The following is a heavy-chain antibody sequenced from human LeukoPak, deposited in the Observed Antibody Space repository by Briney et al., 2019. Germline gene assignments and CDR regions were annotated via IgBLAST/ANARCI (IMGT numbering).Heavy chain of an antibody. Sequence: PGGSLRLSCAASGFTFSTYWMSWVRQAPGKGLEWVANIQQDGSEKYYVDSVKGRFTISRDNAKNSLYLQMNSLRAEDTAVYYCARLYRSSSWYGIDYWGQGTLVTVSS. CDR3: ARLYRSSSWYGIDY. J-gene: IGHJ4*02. CDR2: IQQDGSEK. V-gene: IGHV3-7*01. CDR1: GFTFSTYW. D-gene: IGHD6-13*01.